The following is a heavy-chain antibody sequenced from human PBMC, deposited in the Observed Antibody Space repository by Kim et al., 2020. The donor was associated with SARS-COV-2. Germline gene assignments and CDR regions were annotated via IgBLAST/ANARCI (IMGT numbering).Heavy chain of an antibody. D-gene: IGHD6-13*01. V-gene: IGHV3-7*03. CDR2: IKPDGSEK. CDR1: GITFSNYW. CDR3: VGEQQLDGAGFDS. Sequence: GGSLRLSCAASGITFSNYWMTWVRQAPGRGLEWVANIKPDGSEKYYVDSVKGRFTISRDIAKNSLYLQMNSLRVEDTAVYYCVGEQQLDGAGFDSWGQGTLVTVSS. J-gene: IGHJ4*02.